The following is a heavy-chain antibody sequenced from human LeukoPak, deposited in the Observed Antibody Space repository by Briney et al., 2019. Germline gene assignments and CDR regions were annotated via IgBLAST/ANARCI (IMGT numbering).Heavy chain of an antibody. CDR3: ASSPIAARSFDY. CDR1: GGSISSSSYY. V-gene: IGHV4-39*07. J-gene: IGHJ4*02. CDR2: IYYSGST. Sequence: SETLSLTCTVSGGSISSSSYYWGWIRQPPGKGLEWIGSIYYSGSTYYNPSLKSRVTISVDTSKNQFSLKLSSVTAADTAVYYCASSPIAARSFDYWGQGTLVTVSS. D-gene: IGHD6-6*01.